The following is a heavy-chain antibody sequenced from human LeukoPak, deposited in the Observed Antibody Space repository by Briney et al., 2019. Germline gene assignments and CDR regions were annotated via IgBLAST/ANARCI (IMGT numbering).Heavy chain of an antibody. CDR1: GGSITPYY. CDR2: VHASGSP. J-gene: IGHJ4*02. D-gene: IGHD3-10*01. V-gene: IGHV4-4*07. Sequence: PSETLSLTCTVSGGSITPYYWSWLRQPAGKGLEWIGRVHASGSPNYSPSLKSRVLISVDKSNNHFSLNLYSVTAADTAVYYCARGGTYGSGRDQHTTLDYWGQGILVTVSA. CDR3: ARGGTYGSGRDQHTTLDY.